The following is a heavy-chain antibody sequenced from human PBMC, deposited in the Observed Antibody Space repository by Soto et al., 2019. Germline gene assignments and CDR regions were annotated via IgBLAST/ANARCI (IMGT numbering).Heavy chain of an antibody. Sequence: GGSLRLSCAASGFTFSSYGMHWVRQAPGKGLEWVAVIWYDGSNKYYADSVKGRFTISRDNSKNTLYLQMNSLRAEDTAVYYCARSGYCSGGSCYDAFDIWGQGTMVTVSS. CDR2: IWYDGSNK. D-gene: IGHD2-15*01. V-gene: IGHV3-33*01. J-gene: IGHJ3*02. CDR1: GFTFSSYG. CDR3: ARSGYCSGGSCYDAFDI.